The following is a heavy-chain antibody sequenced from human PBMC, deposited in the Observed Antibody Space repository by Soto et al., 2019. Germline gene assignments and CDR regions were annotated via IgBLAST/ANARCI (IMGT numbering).Heavy chain of an antibody. J-gene: IGHJ4*02. Sequence: SQTLSLTCAISGDSVSSNSVGWNWIRQSPSRGLEWLGRTYYRSKWYNDYGVSVKSRITIKPDTSKNQFSLQLISVTPEDTAAYAATSPFDLWGQGTLVTVSS. V-gene: IGHV6-1*01. D-gene: IGHD2-15*01. CDR2: TYYRSKWYN. CDR1: GDSVSSNSVG. CDR3: TSPFDL.